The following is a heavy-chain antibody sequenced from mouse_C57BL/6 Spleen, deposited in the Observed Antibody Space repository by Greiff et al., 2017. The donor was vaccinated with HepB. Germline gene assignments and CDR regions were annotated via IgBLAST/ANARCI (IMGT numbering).Heavy chain of an antibody. CDR3: VSGYDAYLDLWFAY. D-gene: IGHD2-3*01. CDR1: GFSFNTYA. Sequence: EVQRVESGGGLVQPKGSLKLSCAASGFSFNTYAMNWVRQAPGKGLEWVARIRSKSNNYATYYADSVKDRFTISRDDSESMLYLQMNNLKTEDTAMYYCVSGYDAYLDLWFAYWGQGTLVTVSA. CDR2: IRSKSNNYAT. J-gene: IGHJ3*01. V-gene: IGHV10-1*01.